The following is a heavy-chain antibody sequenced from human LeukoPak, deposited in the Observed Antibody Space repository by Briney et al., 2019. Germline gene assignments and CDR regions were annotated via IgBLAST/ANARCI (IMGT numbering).Heavy chain of an antibody. CDR3: ARDATPTQLWFRGSFDY. CDR2: ISGSGSST. CDR1: GFTFTSYA. Sequence: GGSLRLSCAASGFTFTSYAMNWVRQAPGKGLEWVSTISGSGSSTYYVDSVKGRFTISRDNARNSLYLQMNSLRAEDTAMYYCARDATPTQLWFRGSFDYWGLGALVTVAS. D-gene: IGHD5-18*01. V-gene: IGHV3-23*01. J-gene: IGHJ4*02.